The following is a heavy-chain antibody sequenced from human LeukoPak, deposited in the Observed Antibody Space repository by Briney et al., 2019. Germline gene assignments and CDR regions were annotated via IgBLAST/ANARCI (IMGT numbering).Heavy chain of an antibody. CDR3: ASQYYGSGSYAFDI. V-gene: IGHV1-69*10. CDR1: GYTFTSYA. Sequence: GASVKVSCKASGYTFTSYAISWVRQAPGQGLEWMGGIIPILGIANYAQKFQGRVTITADKSTSTAYMELSSLRSEDTAVYYCASQYYGSGSYAFDIWGQGTMVTVSS. CDR2: IIPILGIA. D-gene: IGHD3-10*01. J-gene: IGHJ3*02.